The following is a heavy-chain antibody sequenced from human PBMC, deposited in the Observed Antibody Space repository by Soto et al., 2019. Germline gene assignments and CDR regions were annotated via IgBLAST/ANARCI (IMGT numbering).Heavy chain of an antibody. CDR3: ARGVTFGDPYRGYYYGMDV. CDR1: GFTFSSYA. V-gene: IGHV3-30-3*01. CDR2: ISYDGSNK. Sequence: GGSLRLSCAASGFTFSSYAMHWVRQAPGKGLEWVAVISYDGSNKYYADSVKGRFTISRDNSKNTLYLQMNSLRAEDTAVYYCARGVTFGDPYRGYYYGMDVWGQGTTVAVSS. J-gene: IGHJ6*02. D-gene: IGHD3-16*01.